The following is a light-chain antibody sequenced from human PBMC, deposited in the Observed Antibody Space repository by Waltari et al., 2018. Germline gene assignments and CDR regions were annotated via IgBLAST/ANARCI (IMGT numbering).Light chain of an antibody. V-gene: IGKV3-11*01. CDR2: DAS. J-gene: IGKJ4*01. CDR3: QQRSNWLT. CDR1: QSVNSY. Sequence: EIVLTQSPATLSLSPGERATLSCRASQSVNSYLAWYQQKPGQAPRLLIYDASNRATGISARFSGSGSETDFTLTISSLEPEDFAVYYCQQRSNWLTFGGGTKVEIK.